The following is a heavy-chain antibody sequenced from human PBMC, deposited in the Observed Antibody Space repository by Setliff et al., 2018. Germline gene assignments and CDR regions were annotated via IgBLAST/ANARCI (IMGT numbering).Heavy chain of an antibody. V-gene: IGHV1-69*05. Sequence: SVKVSCKAFGATFSSYGISWVRQAPGQGLEWMGGTIPMFGTKEYAQKFQGRLTIITDGSTNTAFKQLSSLRSDDTVVYYCVREGVDRRASTDYRYYMDVWGKGTTVTVSS. J-gene: IGHJ6*03. CDR3: VREGVDRRASTDYRYYMDV. D-gene: IGHD5-12*01. CDR2: TIPMFGTK. CDR1: GATFSSYG.